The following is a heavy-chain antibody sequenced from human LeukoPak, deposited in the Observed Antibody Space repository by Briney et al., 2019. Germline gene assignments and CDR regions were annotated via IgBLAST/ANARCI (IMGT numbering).Heavy chain of an antibody. CDR3: ARLTRRSGNYFDY. V-gene: IGHV4-59*02. J-gene: IGHJ4*02. CDR1: GGSVSSYY. D-gene: IGHD1-1*01. CDR2: IYYGGNT. Sequence: SETLSLTCTVSGGSVSSYYWSWIRQPPGKGLEWIGYIYYGGNTNYNPSLQSRVTISVDTSKSQFSLKLSSVTAADTAVYYCARLTRRSGNYFDYWGQGTLVTVSS.